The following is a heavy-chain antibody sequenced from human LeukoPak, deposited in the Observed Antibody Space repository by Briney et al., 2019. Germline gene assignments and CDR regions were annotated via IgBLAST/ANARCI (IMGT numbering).Heavy chain of an antibody. V-gene: IGHV3-21*01. J-gene: IGHJ4*02. CDR1: GFTFSSYS. Sequence: PGGSLRLSCAASGFTFSSYSMNWVRQAPGKGLEWVSLISSSSSSIFYADSVKGRFTISRDSAKNSLYLQMNSLRGEDTAVYYCAREELSYWGQGTLVTVSS. CDR2: ISSSSSSI. CDR3: AREELSY. D-gene: IGHD1-26*01.